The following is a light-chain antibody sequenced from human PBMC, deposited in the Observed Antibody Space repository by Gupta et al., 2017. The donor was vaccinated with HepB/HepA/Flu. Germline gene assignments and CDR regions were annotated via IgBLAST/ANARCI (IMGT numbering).Light chain of an antibody. CDR3: AAWDDSRSGYV. CDR1: SSNTGSNY. J-gene: IGLJ1*01. V-gene: IGLV1-47*01. CDR2: MNN. Sequence: QSVLTQPPSASGPPGQRVTISCSGSSSNTGSNYVYWYQQFPGTAPKLLIYMNNQRPSGVPARFSGSKSGTSASLAISGLRADDGADYYCAAWDDSRSGYVFGNGTKVTVL.